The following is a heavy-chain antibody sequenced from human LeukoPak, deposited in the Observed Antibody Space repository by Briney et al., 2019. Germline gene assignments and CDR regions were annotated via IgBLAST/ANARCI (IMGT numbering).Heavy chain of an antibody. V-gene: IGHV3-30*02. Sequence: GGSLRLSCAASGFTFSSYGMHWVRQAPGKGLEWVAFIRYDGSNKYYADSVKGRFTISRDNSKNTLYLQMNSLRAEDTAVYYCAKDKNEWFGELSGFADYWGQGTLVTVSS. CDR1: GFTFSSYG. J-gene: IGHJ4*02. CDR3: AKDKNEWFGELSGFADY. CDR2: IRYDGSNK. D-gene: IGHD3-10*01.